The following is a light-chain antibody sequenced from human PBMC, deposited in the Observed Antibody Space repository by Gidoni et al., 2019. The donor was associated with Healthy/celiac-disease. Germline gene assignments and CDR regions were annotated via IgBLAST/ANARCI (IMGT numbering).Light chain of an antibody. Sequence: IVFTQSPGTLSLSPGERSTLSCRASQSVSSSYLAWYQQKPGQAPRLLIYGASSRATGIPDRFSGSGSGTDFTLTISRLEPEDFAVYYCQQYGSTMYTFGQXTKLEIK. J-gene: IGKJ2*01. V-gene: IGKV3-20*01. CDR2: GAS. CDR1: QSVSSSY. CDR3: QQYGSTMYT.